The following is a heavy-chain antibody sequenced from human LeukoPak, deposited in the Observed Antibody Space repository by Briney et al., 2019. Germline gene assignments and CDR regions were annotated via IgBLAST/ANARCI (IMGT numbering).Heavy chain of an antibody. J-gene: IGHJ3*02. V-gene: IGHV4-59*01. Sequence: SETLSLTCTVSGGSISSYYWSWIRQPPGKGLEWIGYIYYSGSTNYNPSLKSRVTISVDTSKNQFSLKLSSVTAADTAVYYCARMVLSGDYALDAFDIWGQGTMVTVSS. D-gene: IGHD4-17*01. CDR2: IYYSGST. CDR3: ARMVLSGDYALDAFDI. CDR1: GGSISSYY.